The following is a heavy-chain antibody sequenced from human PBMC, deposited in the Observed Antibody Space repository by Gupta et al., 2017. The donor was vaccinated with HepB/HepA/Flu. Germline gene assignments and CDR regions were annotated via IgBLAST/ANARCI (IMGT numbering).Heavy chain of an antibody. D-gene: IGHD3-16*01. J-gene: IGHJ4*02. CDR1: GFTFSNYS. CDR3: AKNYWGDF. CDR2: ISITGASA. V-gene: IGHV3-23*01. Sequence: EVQLLESGGGLVQPGGSLRLSCAASGFTFSNYSMSWVRQAPGKGLEWVAAISITGASAYYADSVKGRFTISRDNSKNTLYVQMNSLRGEDTAVYHCAKNYWGDFWGQGTLVTVSS.